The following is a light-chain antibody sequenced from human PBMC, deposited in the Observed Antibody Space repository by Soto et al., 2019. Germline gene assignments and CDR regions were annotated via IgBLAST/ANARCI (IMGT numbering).Light chain of an antibody. J-gene: IGKJ5*01. CDR3: QQYYDWPIT. CDR2: GAS. CDR1: QSISSL. Sequence: EIVLTQSPGTLSLSPWERATLSCMASQSISSLLAWYQQKPGQAPRLLIYGASTRATGIPARFSGSGSGADFTLTISSLQSEDFAVYYCQQYYDWPITFGQGTRLEIK. V-gene: IGKV3-15*01.